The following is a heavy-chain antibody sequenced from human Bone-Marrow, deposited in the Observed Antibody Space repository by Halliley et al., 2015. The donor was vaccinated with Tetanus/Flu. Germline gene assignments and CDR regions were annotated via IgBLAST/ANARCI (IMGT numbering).Heavy chain of an antibody. D-gene: IGHD3-16*02. V-gene: IGHV4-59*01. J-gene: IGHJ6*02. CDR2: YSGRT. CDR3: ASLYYDYVWGSYRYRVGLDV. Sequence: YSGRTSYNPPLKSRAPISLDPSKNQFSLKLSSVTAADTAVYYCASLYYDYVWGSYRYRVGLDVWGQGTTVTVSS.